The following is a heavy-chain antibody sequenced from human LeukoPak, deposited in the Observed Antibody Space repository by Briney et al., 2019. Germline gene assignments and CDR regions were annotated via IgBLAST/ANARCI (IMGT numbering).Heavy chain of an antibody. J-gene: IGHJ4*02. Sequence: QAGGSLRLSCAASGFTFSDYWMSWVRQAPGKGLEWVANIKQDGGEKYSVDSVKGRFTISRDNAKNSLFLQMNSLRAEDTAVYYCARDRFHYDSSGYFGFDYWGQGTLVTVSS. V-gene: IGHV3-7*01. CDR3: ARDRFHYDSSGYFGFDY. CDR2: IKQDGGEK. CDR1: GFTFSDYW. D-gene: IGHD3-22*01.